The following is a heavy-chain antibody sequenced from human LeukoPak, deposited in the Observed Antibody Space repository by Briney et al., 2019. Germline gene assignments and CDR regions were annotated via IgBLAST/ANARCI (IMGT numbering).Heavy chain of an antibody. CDR1: GFTFSSYW. CDR3: ARTVSMVRGTNYYYYYMDV. CDR2: IKQDGSEK. V-gene: IGHV3-7*01. J-gene: IGHJ6*03. D-gene: IGHD3-10*01. Sequence: PGGSLRLSCAASGFTFSSYWMTWVRQAPGKGLEWVANIKQDGSEKYYVDSVKGRFTISRDNAKNSLYLQMNSLRAEDTAVYYCARTVSMVRGTNYYYYYMDVWGKGTTVTVSS.